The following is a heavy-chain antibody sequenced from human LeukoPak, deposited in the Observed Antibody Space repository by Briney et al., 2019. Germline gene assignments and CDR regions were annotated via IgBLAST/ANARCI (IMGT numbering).Heavy chain of an antibody. CDR2: IYYSGST. Sequence: SETLSLTCTVSGGSISSSSYYWGWTRQPPGKGLEWIGSIYYSGSTYYNPSLKSRVTISVDTSKNQFSLKLSSVTAADTAVYYCARDIVVAEAYNWFDPWGQGTLVTVSS. CDR3: ARDIVVAEAYNWFDP. CDR1: GGSISSSSYY. D-gene: IGHD2-2*01. V-gene: IGHV4-39*07. J-gene: IGHJ5*02.